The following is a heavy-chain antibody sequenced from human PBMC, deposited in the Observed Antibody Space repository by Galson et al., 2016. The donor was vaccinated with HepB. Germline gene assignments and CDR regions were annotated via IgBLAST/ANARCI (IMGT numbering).Heavy chain of an antibody. CDR1: GFTFGSYW. CDR3: ARKISVAGLDY. D-gene: IGHD6-19*01. Sequence: SLRLSCAASGFTFGSYWMNWVRQAPGKGLEWVANIKQGGSEKNYADSVKGRFIISRDDAKKSVDLQMNSLRVEDTAVYYCARKISVAGLDYWGQGTLVTVSS. V-gene: IGHV3-7*01. CDR2: IKQGGSEK. J-gene: IGHJ4*02.